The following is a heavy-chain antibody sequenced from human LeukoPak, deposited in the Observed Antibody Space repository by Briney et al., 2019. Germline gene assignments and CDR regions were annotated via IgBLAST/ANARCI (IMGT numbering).Heavy chain of an antibody. CDR3: AREGADCSSTSCFIDY. Sequence: SQTLSLTCTVSGGSISSGGYYWSWIRQHPGKGLEWIGYIYYSGSTYYNPSLKSRVTISVDTSKNQFSLKLSSVTAADTAVYYCAREGADCSSTSCFIDYWGQGTLVTVSS. J-gene: IGHJ4*02. D-gene: IGHD2-2*01. CDR1: GGSISSGGYY. V-gene: IGHV4-31*03. CDR2: IYYSGST.